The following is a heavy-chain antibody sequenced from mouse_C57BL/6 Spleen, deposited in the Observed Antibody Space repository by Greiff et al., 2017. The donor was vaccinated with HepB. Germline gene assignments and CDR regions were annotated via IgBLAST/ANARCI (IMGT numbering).Heavy chain of an antibody. Sequence: VQLQQSGPELVKPGASVKIPCKASGYTFTDYNMDWVKQSPGKSLEWIGDINPNNGGTIYNQKFKGKATLTVDKSYSTAYMELRRLTSEDTAVYYCARGGDWVFAYWGQGTLVTVSA. CDR3: ARGGDWVFAY. CDR1: GYTFTDYN. J-gene: IGHJ3*01. D-gene: IGHD4-1*01. CDR2: INPNNGGT. V-gene: IGHV1-18*01.